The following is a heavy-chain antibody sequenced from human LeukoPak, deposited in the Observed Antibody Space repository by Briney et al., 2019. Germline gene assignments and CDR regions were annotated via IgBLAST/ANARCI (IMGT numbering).Heavy chain of an antibody. Sequence: SETLSLTCNVSGGSIRGYYWSWIRQPPGKGLEWIGSIYYSGSTYYNPSLKSRVTISVDTSKNQFSLKLSSVTAADTAVYYCARGVGQWLVPYYYYYMDVWGKGTTVTVSS. CDR3: ARGVGQWLVPYYYYYMDV. CDR1: GGSIRGYY. CDR2: IYYSGST. D-gene: IGHD6-19*01. J-gene: IGHJ6*03. V-gene: IGHV4-39*07.